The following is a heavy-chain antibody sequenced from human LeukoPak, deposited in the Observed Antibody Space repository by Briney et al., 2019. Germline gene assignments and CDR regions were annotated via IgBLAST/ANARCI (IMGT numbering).Heavy chain of an antibody. Sequence: PSQTLSLTCTVSGGSISSGGYYWSWLRQHPGKGLEWIGYIYYSGSTYYNPSPKSRVTISVDTSKNQFSLKLSSVTAADTAVYYCARALLRPWFDPWGQGTLVTVSS. J-gene: IGHJ5*02. D-gene: IGHD4-17*01. CDR2: IYYSGST. V-gene: IGHV4-31*03. CDR3: ARALLRPWFDP. CDR1: GGSISSGGYY.